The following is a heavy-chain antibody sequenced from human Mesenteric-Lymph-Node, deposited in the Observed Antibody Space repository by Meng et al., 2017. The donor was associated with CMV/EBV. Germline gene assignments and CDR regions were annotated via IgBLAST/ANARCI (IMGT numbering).Heavy chain of an antibody. V-gene: IGHV4-39*01. D-gene: IGHD1-20*01. CDR3: ASSGNWNDAAFDS. J-gene: IGHJ4*02. CDR1: GGSISSSSYY. Sequence: SETLSLTCTVSGGSISSSSYYWGWIRQPPGKGLEWIGSIYYSGSTYYNPSLKSRVTMSVDTSKNQFSLKLSSVTAADTAVYHCASSGNWNDAAFDSWGQGTLVTVSS. CDR2: IYYSGST.